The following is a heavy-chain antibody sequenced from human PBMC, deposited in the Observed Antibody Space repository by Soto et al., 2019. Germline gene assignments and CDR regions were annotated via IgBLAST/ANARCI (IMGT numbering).Heavy chain of an antibody. Sequence: GGSLRLSCAASGFTFSSYAMHWVRQAPGKGLEWVAVISYDGSNKYYADSVKGRFTISRDNSKNTLYLQMNSLRAEDTAVYYCAREGGEYSSSWYQINYYYGMDVWGQGTTVTVSS. CDR1: GFTFSSYA. CDR2: ISYDGSNK. J-gene: IGHJ6*02. CDR3: AREGGEYSSSWYQINYYYGMDV. V-gene: IGHV3-30-3*01. D-gene: IGHD6-13*01.